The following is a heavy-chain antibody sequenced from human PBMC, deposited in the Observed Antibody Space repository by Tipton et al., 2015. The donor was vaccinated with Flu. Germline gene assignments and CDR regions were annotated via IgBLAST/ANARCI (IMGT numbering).Heavy chain of an antibody. J-gene: IGHJ4*02. CDR2: ISLSGSTT. Sequence: SLRLSCAASEGTFSSFEMNWVRQAPGKGLEWISYISLSGSTTSYADSVKGRFTVSRDNAKNLLFLQLSSLRGEDTAAYYCARLGYSSGQDYWGQGTLVTVSP. CDR3: ARLGYSSGQDY. V-gene: IGHV3-48*03. CDR1: EGTFSSFE. D-gene: IGHD2-8*02.